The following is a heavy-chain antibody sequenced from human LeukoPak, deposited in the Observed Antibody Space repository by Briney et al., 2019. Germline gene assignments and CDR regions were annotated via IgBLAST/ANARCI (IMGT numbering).Heavy chain of an antibody. CDR1: GFTFDDYG. CDR2: INWNGGSR. Sequence: GGSLRLSCAASGFTFDDYGMSWVRQAPGKGLEWVSGINWNGGSRGYADSVKGRFTISGDNAKNSLYLQMNSLRAEDTAVYYCARAYCSGGSCYPFDYWGQGTLVTVSS. V-gene: IGHV3-20*04. J-gene: IGHJ4*02. D-gene: IGHD2-15*01. CDR3: ARAYCSGGSCYPFDY.